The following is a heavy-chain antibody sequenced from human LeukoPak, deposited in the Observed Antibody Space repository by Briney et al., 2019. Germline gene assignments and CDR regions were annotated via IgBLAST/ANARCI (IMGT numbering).Heavy chain of an antibody. Sequence: GGSLRLSCAASGFTFSSYWMRWVRQAPGKGLEWVANIKKDGSVTYYVDSVEGRFTVSKDNTKNSLYLQMNSLRAEDTAVYYCARANWAFDYWGQGTLVTVSS. D-gene: IGHD7-27*01. J-gene: IGHJ4*02. V-gene: IGHV3-7*01. CDR1: GFTFSSYW. CDR2: IKKDGSVT. CDR3: ARANWAFDY.